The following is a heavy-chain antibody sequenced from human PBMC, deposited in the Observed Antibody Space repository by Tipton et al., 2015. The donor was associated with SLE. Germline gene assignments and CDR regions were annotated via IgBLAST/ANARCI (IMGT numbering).Heavy chain of an antibody. V-gene: IGHV1-18*01. J-gene: IGHJ4*02. CDR1: GYTFASYD. CDR2: MGPNSGNT. Sequence: QVQLVQSGAEVKKPGASVKVSCKASGYTFASYDINWVRQAPRQGLEWMGWMGPNSGNTGYAQKLQGRVTMTSDTSTSTAYMELRSLRSDDTAIYYCARVRVDTAMGVFDFWGQGTLVTVSS. D-gene: IGHD5-18*01. CDR3: ARVRVDTAMGVFDF.